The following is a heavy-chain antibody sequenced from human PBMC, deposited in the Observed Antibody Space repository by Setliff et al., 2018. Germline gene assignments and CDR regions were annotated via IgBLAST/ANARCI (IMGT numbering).Heavy chain of an antibody. V-gene: IGHV4-61*02. CDR1: GDSISSGSSF. CDR2: VSASGST. J-gene: IGHJ1*01. D-gene: IGHD3-10*01. CDR3: ARVDFTMIQGVLGL. Sequence: PSETLSLTCTVSGDSISSGSSFWTWIRQPAGKELEWIGRVSASGSTTYNPSLKSRVTMSVDTSRNQISLNLTSVTAADTAVYYCARVDFTMIQGVLGLWGQGTLVTVSS.